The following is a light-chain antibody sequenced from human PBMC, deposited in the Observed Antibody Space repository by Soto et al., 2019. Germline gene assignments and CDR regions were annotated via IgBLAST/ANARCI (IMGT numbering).Light chain of an antibody. CDR2: RAS. V-gene: IGKV1-5*01. CDR1: HDINTW. J-gene: IGKJ3*01. CDR3: QQAFSFPFT. Sequence: DIQMTQSPSTLSASVGDRVTITCRASHDINTWVAWYQHKPGKAPNLLIYRASTLESGVPSRFSGSGSGTEFTLTISSLQPDDFATYYCQQAFSFPFTFGPGTKVDIK.